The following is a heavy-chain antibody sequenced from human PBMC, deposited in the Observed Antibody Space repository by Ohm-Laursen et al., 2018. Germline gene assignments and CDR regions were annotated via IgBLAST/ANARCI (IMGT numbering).Heavy chain of an antibody. V-gene: IGHV1-2*02. CDR1: GYTFTSYG. CDR2: INPNSGGT. CDR3: ARMGPQQPHWYFDL. Sequence: ATVKISCKASGYTFTSYGISWVRQAPGQGLEWMGWINPNSGGTNYAQKFQGRVTMTRDTSISTAYMELSSLRSEDTAVYYCARMGPQQPHWYFDLWGRGTLVTVSS. J-gene: IGHJ2*01. D-gene: IGHD1/OR15-1a*01.